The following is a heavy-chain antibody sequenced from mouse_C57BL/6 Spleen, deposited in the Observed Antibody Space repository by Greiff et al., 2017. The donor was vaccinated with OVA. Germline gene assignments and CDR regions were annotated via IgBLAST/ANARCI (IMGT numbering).Heavy chain of an antibody. V-gene: IGHV1-22*01. CDR1: GYTFTDYN. CDR3: ARGGGLLRRDYYFDY. Sequence: VQLQQSGPELVKPGASVKMSCKTSGYTFTDYNMHWVKQSHGKSLAWIGYINPNNGGTSYNQKFKGKATLTVNKSSSTAYVELRSLTSEDSAVYYCARGGGLLRRDYYFDYWGQGTTLTVSS. D-gene: IGHD2-3*01. CDR2: INPNNGGT. J-gene: IGHJ2*01.